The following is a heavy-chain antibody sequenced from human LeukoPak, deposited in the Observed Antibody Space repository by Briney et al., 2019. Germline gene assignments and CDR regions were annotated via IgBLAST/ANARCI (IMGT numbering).Heavy chain of an antibody. Sequence: GRSLRLSCVASGFTFSRNVLHWVRQAPGKGLESVATISYDGNNKFHADSVKGRFTISRDNSRNTVYLQMDSLRPGDTAVYHCAKGGIPTGPYYYFYYMDVWGNGTTVTVSS. J-gene: IGHJ6*03. D-gene: IGHD3/OR15-3a*01. CDR1: GFTFSRNV. V-gene: IGHV3-30*01. CDR2: ISYDGNNK. CDR3: AKGGIPTGPYYYFYYMDV.